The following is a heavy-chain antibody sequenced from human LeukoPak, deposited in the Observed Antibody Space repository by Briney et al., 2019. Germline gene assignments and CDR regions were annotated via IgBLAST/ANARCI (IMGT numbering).Heavy chain of an antibody. CDR2: ISGSGSST. J-gene: IGHJ4*02. CDR3: AKRGFIAGNPTDFDY. Sequence: GGSLRLSCAASGFTFSSYGMSWVRQAPGKGLEWVSLISGSGSSTYYAGSVKGRFTISRDNSKNTLHLQMNSLRAEDTAVYYCAKRGFIAGNPTDFDYWGQGTLVTVSS. D-gene: IGHD6-13*01. CDR1: GFTFSSYG. V-gene: IGHV3-23*01.